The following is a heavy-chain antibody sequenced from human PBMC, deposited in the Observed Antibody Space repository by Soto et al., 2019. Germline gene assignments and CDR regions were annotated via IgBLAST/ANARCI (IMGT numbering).Heavy chain of an antibody. CDR2: ISGSGGST. CDR1: GFTFSSYA. V-gene: IGHV3-23*01. CDR3: AKGTDCSSTSCYRMPGSYYYYGMDV. J-gene: IGHJ6*02. Sequence: EVQLLESGGGLVQPGGSLRLSCAASGFTFSSYAMSWVRQAPGKGLEWVSAISGSGGSTYYADSVKGRFTISRDNSKNTLYLQMNSLRAEDTAVYYCAKGTDCSSTSCYRMPGSYYYYGMDVWDQGTTVTVSS. D-gene: IGHD2-2*02.